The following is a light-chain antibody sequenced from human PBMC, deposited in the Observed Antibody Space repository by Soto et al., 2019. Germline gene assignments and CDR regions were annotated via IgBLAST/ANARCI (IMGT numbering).Light chain of an antibody. V-gene: IGKV3-11*01. Sequence: EIVLTQSPATLSLSPGERATLSCRASQSVSSNFAWYQQKPGQAPRLLLYDASNRATGIPARFSGSGSGTDFTLTINRLEPEDFAVYYCQQRRNWPPYTFGQGTKLEIK. CDR2: DAS. CDR3: QQRRNWPPYT. CDR1: QSVSSN. J-gene: IGKJ2*01.